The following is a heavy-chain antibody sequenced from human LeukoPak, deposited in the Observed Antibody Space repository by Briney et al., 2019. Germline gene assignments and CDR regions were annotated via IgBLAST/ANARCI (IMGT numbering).Heavy chain of an antibody. V-gene: IGHV1-69*02. CDR1: GGTFSSYT. D-gene: IGHD3-22*01. J-gene: IGHJ3*02. CDR2: IIPILGIA. Sequence: SVKVSCKASGGTFSSYTISWVRQAPGQGLEWMGRIIPILGIANFAQKFQGRVTITADKSTSTAYMELSSLRSEDTAVYYCARFYYDSSGSHAFDIWGQGTMVTVSS. CDR3: ARFYYDSSGSHAFDI.